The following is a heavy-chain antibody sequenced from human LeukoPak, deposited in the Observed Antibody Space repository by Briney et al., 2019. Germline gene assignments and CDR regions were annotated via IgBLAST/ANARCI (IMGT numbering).Heavy chain of an antibody. CDR3: AKDDVWFGEHGDY. J-gene: IGHJ4*02. D-gene: IGHD3-10*01. CDR2: IYGGGST. V-gene: IGHV3-53*01. CDR1: GLSVSSNF. Sequence: GGSLRLSCAATGLSVSSNFMSWVRQAPGKGLEWVSVIYGGGSTYYADSVKGRFTISRDTPKNTLYLQMNSLRAEDTAVYYCAKDDVWFGEHGDYWGQGTLVTVSS.